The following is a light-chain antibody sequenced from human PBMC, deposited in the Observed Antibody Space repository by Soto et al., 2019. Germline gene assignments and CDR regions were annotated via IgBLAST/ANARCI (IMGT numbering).Light chain of an antibody. J-gene: IGKJ1*01. Sequence: EIVMKQSPATLSVSPGERDTLSCRASQSVSSSLAWYQQKPGQAPRLLIYGASTRATGIPARFSGSGSETEFTLTISSLQSEDSAVYYCQQYNNWWTFGHGTKVEVK. CDR3: QQYNNWWT. V-gene: IGKV3-15*01. CDR1: QSVSSS. CDR2: GAS.